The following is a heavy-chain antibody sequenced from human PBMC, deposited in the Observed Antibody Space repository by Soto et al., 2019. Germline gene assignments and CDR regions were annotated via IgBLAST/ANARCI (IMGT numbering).Heavy chain of an antibody. CDR2: ISSSSSYI. CDR3: ARDWTNCTNGVCYPTSLDY. Sequence: GGSLRLSCAASGFTFSSYSMNWVRQAPGKGLEWVSSISSSSSYIYYADSVKGRFTISRDNAKNSLYLQMNSLRAEDTAVYYCARDWTNCTNGVCYPTSLDYWGQGTLVTVSS. V-gene: IGHV3-21*01. J-gene: IGHJ4*02. D-gene: IGHD2-8*01. CDR1: GFTFSSYS.